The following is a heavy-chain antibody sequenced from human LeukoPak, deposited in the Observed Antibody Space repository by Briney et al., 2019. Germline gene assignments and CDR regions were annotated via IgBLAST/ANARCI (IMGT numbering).Heavy chain of an antibody. CDR1: GGSISISSFY. CDR2: MYYSGST. Sequence: SETPSLTCTVSGGSISISSFYGGWIRQPPGNGLEWIGSMYYSGSTYYNPSLKSRVTISVDPSNIQFSLRLSSVTAADTAVYFCARARGVLSGYGNAYYMDVWGKGTTVTISS. J-gene: IGHJ6*03. D-gene: IGHD5-12*01. CDR3: ARARGVLSGYGNAYYMDV. V-gene: IGHV4-39*01.